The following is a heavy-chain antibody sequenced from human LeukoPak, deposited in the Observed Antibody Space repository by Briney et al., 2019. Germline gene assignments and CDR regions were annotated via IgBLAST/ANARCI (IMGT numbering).Heavy chain of an antibody. D-gene: IGHD3-22*01. CDR1: GFTFSDYY. Sequence: GGSLRLSCAASGFTFSDYYMSWIRQAPGKGLEWVSYISSSGSTIYYADSVKGRFPISRDNAKNSLDLQMNSLRAEDTAVYYCARDQHDSSGYPRAWAFDIWGQGTMVTVSS. CDR3: ARDQHDSSGYPRAWAFDI. V-gene: IGHV3-11*04. CDR2: ISSSGSTI. J-gene: IGHJ3*02.